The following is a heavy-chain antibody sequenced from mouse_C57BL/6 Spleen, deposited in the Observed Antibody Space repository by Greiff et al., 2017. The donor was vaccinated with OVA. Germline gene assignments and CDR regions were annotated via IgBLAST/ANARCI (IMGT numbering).Heavy chain of an antibody. Sequence: EVQLQESGAELVRPGASVKLSCTASGFNIKDDYMHWVKQRPEQGLEWIGWIDPENGDTEYASKFQGKATITADTSSNTAYLQLSSLTSEDTAVYYCTLYSPYAMDYWGQGTSVTVSS. CDR3: TLYSPYAMDY. V-gene: IGHV14-4*01. D-gene: IGHD2-12*01. J-gene: IGHJ4*01. CDR1: GFNIKDDY. CDR2: IDPENGDT.